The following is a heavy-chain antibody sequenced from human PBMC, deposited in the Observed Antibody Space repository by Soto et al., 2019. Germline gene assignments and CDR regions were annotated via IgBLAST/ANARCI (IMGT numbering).Heavy chain of an antibody. CDR1: GYGFTTYG. Sequence: QLHLVQSGAEVKKPGASVKVSCKGSGYGFTTYGITWVRQAPGQGLEWMAWISAHNGNTNYAQKLQGRGTVTRDTATRTAYMELRSLRSDDTAVYYCARGRYGDYWGQGALVTVSS. CDR3: ARGRYGDY. J-gene: IGHJ4*02. V-gene: IGHV1-18*01. CDR2: ISAHNGNT. D-gene: IGHD1-1*01.